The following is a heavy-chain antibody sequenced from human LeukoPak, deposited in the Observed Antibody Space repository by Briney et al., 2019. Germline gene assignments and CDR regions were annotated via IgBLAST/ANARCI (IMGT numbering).Heavy chain of an antibody. D-gene: IGHD3-16*02. Sequence: GGSLRLSCAVSGFTLSSYSMNWVRQAPGEGLEWVSSISSSSSYIYYADSVKGRFTISRDNAKNSLYLQMNSLRAEDTAVYYCARTYYDYVWGSYRSRYFDYWGQGTLVTVSS. CDR2: ISSSSSYI. CDR1: GFTLSSYS. J-gene: IGHJ4*02. V-gene: IGHV3-21*01. CDR3: ARTYYDYVWGSYRSRYFDY.